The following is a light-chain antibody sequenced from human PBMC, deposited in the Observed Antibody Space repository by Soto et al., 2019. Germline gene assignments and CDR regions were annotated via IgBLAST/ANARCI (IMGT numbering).Light chain of an antibody. V-gene: IGLV1-40*01. CDR1: SSNIGAGFD. CDR3: QSYDSSLSGWV. CDR2: GNN. Sequence: QSVLTQPPSVSGAPGQRVTISCTGNSSNIGAGFDVHWYQQLPGTAPKVLIYGNNNRPSGVPDRFSGSKSGTSASLAITGLQAEDEADYHCQSYDSSLSGWVFGGGTKLTVL. J-gene: IGLJ3*02.